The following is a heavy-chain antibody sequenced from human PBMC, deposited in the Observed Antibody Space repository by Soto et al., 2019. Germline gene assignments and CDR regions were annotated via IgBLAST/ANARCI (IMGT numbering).Heavy chain of an antibody. CDR1: GYTFTSYG. J-gene: IGHJ6*02. V-gene: IGHV1-18*04. Sequence: GASVKVSCKASGYTFTSYGISWVRQAPGQGLEWMGWISAYNGNTNYAQKLQGRVTMTTDTSTSTAYMELRSLRSDDTAVYYCATPAKYCSSARCLGDYYFYGMDIWGQGTTVTVSS. D-gene: IGHD2-2*01. CDR3: ATPAKYCSSARCLGDYYFYGMDI. CDR2: ISAYNGNT.